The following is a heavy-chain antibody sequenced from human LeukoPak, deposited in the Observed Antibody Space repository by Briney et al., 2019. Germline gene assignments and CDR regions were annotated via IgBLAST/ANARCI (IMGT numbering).Heavy chain of an antibody. CDR1: GFTFSGSA. V-gene: IGHV3-73*01. CDR3: TRLGCSGGSCYSSPHYYYYYGMDV. Sequence: PGGSLKLSCAASGFTFSGSAMHWVRQASGKGLEWVGRIRSKANSYATAYAASVKGMFTISRDDSKNTAYLQMNSLKTEDTAVYYCTRLGCSGGSCYSSPHYYYYYGMDVWGQGTTVTVSS. D-gene: IGHD2-15*01. J-gene: IGHJ6*02. CDR2: IRSKANSYAT.